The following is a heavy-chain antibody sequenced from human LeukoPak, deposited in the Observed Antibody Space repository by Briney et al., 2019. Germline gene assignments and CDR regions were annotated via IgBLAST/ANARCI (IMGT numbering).Heavy chain of an antibody. CDR1: RYSFTSYW. D-gene: IGHD3-10*01. CDR3: ARPMYYYGSGFSYYFDY. Sequence: GESLKISCKGSRYSFTSYWIGWVRQMPGKGLEWMGIIYPGDSDTRYSPSFQGQVTISADKSISTAYLQWSSLKASDTAMYYCARPMYYYGSGFSYYFDYWGQGILVTVSS. V-gene: IGHV5-51*01. J-gene: IGHJ4*02. CDR2: IYPGDSDT.